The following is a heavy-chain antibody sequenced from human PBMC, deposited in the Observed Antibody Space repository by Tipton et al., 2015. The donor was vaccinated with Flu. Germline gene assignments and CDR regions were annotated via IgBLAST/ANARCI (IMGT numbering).Heavy chain of an antibody. V-gene: IGHV4-59*12. J-gene: IGHJ4*02. CDR2: IYHNQYT. CDR1: GRFFSSYY. Sequence: LRLSCTVSGRFFSSYYWNWIRQSPGKGLEWIGYIYHNQYTKYNPSLKSRVSISVDTSKNQFSLKLTSVTAADTAVYYCARKVTNSRHSWNYIDYWGQGTLVTVSS. D-gene: IGHD6-13*01. CDR3: ARKVTNSRHSWNYIDY.